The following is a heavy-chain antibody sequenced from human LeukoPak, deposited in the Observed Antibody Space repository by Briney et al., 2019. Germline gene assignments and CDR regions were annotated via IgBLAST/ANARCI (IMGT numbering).Heavy chain of an antibody. J-gene: IGHJ4*02. CDR3: AKAGWLRYYFDY. V-gene: IGHV3-53*01. CDR1: GFTVSSNY. D-gene: IGHD5-12*01. Sequence: GGSLRLSCAASGFTVSSNYMSWVRQAPGKRLEWVSVIYSGGSTYYADSVKGRFTISRDNSKNTLYLQMNSLRAEDTAVYYCAKAGWLRYYFDYWGQGTLVTVSS. CDR2: IYSGGST.